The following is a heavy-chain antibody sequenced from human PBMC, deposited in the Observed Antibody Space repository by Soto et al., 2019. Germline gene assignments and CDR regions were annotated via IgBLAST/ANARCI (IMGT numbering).Heavy chain of an antibody. Sequence: QVQLVQSGAEVKKPGASVQVSCKASGYGFTRYGINWVRQAPGQGLEWLGWISTYNGDTDYAQKFQGRVTMTTDTSTTTAYMDLRSLTSDDTAVYFCARGDSTGSPRGWFDPWGQGTLVTVS. V-gene: IGHV1-18*04. CDR2: ISTYNGDT. CDR3: ARGDSTGSPRGWFDP. D-gene: IGHD2-8*02. J-gene: IGHJ5*02. CDR1: GYGFTRYG.